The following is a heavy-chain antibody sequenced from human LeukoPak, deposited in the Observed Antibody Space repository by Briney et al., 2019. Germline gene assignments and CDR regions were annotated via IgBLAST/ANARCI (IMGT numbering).Heavy chain of an antibody. CDR1: GFTVSSNY. J-gene: IGHJ4*02. Sequence: QAGRSLRLSCAASGFTVSSNYMSWVRQAPGKGLEWVSVIYSGGSTYYADSVKGRFTISRDNSKNTLYLQMNSLRAEDTAVYYCARDTYGGKLDYWGQGTLVTVSS. D-gene: IGHD4-23*01. V-gene: IGHV3-66*01. CDR2: IYSGGST. CDR3: ARDTYGGKLDY.